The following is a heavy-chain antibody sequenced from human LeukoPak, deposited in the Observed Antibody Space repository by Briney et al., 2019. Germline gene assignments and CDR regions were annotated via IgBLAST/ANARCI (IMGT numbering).Heavy chain of an antibody. Sequence: GGSLRLSCAASGFTFSSYSMNWVRQAPGKGLEWVSSISSSSSYIYYADSVKGRFTISRDNAKNSLCLQMNSLRAEDTAVYYCASGSSSWYAYWGQGTLVTVSS. CDR3: ASGSSSWYAY. V-gene: IGHV3-21*01. CDR2: ISSSSSYI. CDR1: GFTFSSYS. D-gene: IGHD6-13*01. J-gene: IGHJ4*02.